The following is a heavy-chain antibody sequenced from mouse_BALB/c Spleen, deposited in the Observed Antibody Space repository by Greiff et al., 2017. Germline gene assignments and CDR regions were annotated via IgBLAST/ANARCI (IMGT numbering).Heavy chain of an antibody. J-gene: IGHJ2*01. CDR1: GFTFSSYA. V-gene: IGHV5-6-5*01. CDR2: ISSGGST. CDR3: ARDDAAVVN. Sequence: EVMLVESGGGLVKPGGSLKLSCAASGFTFSSYAMSWVRQTPEKRLEWVASISSGGSTYYPDSVKGRFTISRDNARNILYLQMSSLRSEDTAMYYCARDDAAVVNWGQGTTLTVSS. D-gene: IGHD1-1*01.